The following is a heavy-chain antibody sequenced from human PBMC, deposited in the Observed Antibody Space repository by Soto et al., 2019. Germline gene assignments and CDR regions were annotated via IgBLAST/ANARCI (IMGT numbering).Heavy chain of an antibody. CDR2: ISGSGGST. CDR1: GFTFSSYA. CDR3: AKDMYSSGWYAAY. J-gene: IGHJ4*02. D-gene: IGHD6-19*01. V-gene: IGHV3-23*01. Sequence: PGGSLRLSCAASGFTFSSYAMSWVRQAPGKGLEWVSAISGSGGSTYYADSVKGRFTISRDNSKNTLYLQMNSLRAEDTAEYYCAKDMYSSGWYAAYWGQGTPVTVSS.